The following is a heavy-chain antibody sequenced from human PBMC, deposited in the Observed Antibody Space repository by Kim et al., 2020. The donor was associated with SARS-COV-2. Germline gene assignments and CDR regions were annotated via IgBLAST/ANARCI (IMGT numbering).Heavy chain of an antibody. Sequence: SETLSLTCTVSGGSISSSSYYWGWIRQPPGKGLEWIGSIYYSGSTYYNPSLKSRVTISVDTSKNQFSLKLSSVTAADTAVYYCARHVSSSWYSHFDYWGQGTLVTVSS. V-gene: IGHV4-39*01. D-gene: IGHD6-13*01. CDR2: IYYSGST. CDR1: GGSISSSSYY. CDR3: ARHVSSSWYSHFDY. J-gene: IGHJ4*02.